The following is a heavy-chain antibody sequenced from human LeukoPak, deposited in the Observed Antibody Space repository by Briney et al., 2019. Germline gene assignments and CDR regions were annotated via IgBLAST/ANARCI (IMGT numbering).Heavy chain of an antibody. CDR1: EFTVSSNF. D-gene: IGHD3-10*01. J-gene: IGHJ4*02. V-gene: IGHV3-66*01. CDR2: IYSAGTT. Sequence: PGRSLRLSCTASEFTVSSNFMSWVRQAPGKGLEWVSVIYSAGTTYYADSVKGRFTISRDNSKNTLYLQMNSLGAEDTAVYYCAAAHGSGIYYWDLTYWGQGTLVTVSS. CDR3: AAAHGSGIYYWDLTY.